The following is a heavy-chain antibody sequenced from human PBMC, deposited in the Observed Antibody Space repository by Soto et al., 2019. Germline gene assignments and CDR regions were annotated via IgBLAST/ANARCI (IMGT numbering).Heavy chain of an antibody. J-gene: IGHJ4*02. CDR2: INPYNGNR. D-gene: IGHD3-22*01. V-gene: IGHV1-18*01. CDR3: ARDRLRGYDNSGFYS. CDR1: GYSFSYYG. Sequence: QVQLVQSEAELRKPGASVKVSCKASGYSFSYYGISWVRQAPGQGLEWMGWINPYNGNRNYAQKFEDRVTRTTATSTNTIYMERRSPKSDDTAIYYCARDRLRGYDNSGFYSWGQGTLVTVSS.